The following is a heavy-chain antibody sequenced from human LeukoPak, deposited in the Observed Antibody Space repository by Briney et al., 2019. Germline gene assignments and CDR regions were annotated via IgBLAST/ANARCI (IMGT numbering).Heavy chain of an antibody. CDR3: ARDLRVVITGSFDS. Sequence: GGSLRLSCVTSGMPFSNYWMFWVRQAPGKGLEWVADISRDGNKEVYVDSVKGRFAISRDNAKNSLYLQMNSLRAEDTALYYCARDLRVVITGSFDSWGQGTLVTVSS. V-gene: IGHV3-7*05. CDR2: ISRDGNKE. J-gene: IGHJ4*02. CDR1: GMPFSNYW. D-gene: IGHD3-22*01.